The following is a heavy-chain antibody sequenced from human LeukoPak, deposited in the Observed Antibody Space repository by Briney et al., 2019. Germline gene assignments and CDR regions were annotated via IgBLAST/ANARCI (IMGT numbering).Heavy chain of an antibody. Sequence: ASVKVSCKASGYTFTSYGISWVRQAPGQGLEWMGRISAYNGNTNYAQKLQGRVTMTTDTSTSTAYMELRSLRSDDTAAYYCARARYDSSSFYYWGQGTLVTVSS. J-gene: IGHJ4*02. CDR2: ISAYNGNT. CDR3: ARARYDSSSFYY. CDR1: GYTFTSYG. D-gene: IGHD3-22*01. V-gene: IGHV1-18*01.